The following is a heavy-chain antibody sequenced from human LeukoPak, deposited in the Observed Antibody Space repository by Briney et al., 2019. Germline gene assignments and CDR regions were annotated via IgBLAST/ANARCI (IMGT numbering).Heavy chain of an antibody. CDR3: ARGGFRPYSSSRPNDY. CDR2: INPNSGGT. V-gene: IGHV1-2*02. Sequence: ASVKVSCKASGYTFTGYYMHWVRQAPGQGLEWMGWINPNSGGTNYAQKFQGRVTMTRDTSISTAYMELSRLRSDDTAVYYCARGGFRPYSSSRPNDYWGREPWSPSPQ. D-gene: IGHD6-13*01. J-gene: IGHJ4*02. CDR1: GYTFTGYY.